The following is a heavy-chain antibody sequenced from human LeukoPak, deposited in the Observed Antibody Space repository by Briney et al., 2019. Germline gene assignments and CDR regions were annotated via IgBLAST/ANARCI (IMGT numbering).Heavy chain of an antibody. V-gene: IGHV1-2*02. J-gene: IGHJ4*02. CDR2: INPNSGGT. CDR3: ARVGDTAMVTYPFDY. D-gene: IGHD5-18*01. CDR1: GYTFTGYY. Sequence: ASVKVSCKASGYTFTGYYMHWVRQAPGQGLEWMGWINPNSGGTNYAQKFQGRVTMTRGTSISTAYMELSRLRSDDTAVYYCARVGDTAMVTYPFDYWGQGTLVTVSS.